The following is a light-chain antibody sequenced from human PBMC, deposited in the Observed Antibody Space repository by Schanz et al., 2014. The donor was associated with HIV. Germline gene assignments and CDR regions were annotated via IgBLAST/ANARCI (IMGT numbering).Light chain of an antibody. V-gene: IGLV6-57*02. CDR1: SGSIASNY. CDR2: EDN. Sequence: FMLTQPHSVSESPGKTVTISCTGSSGSIASNYVQWYQQRPGSAPTTVIYEDNQRPSGVPDRFSGSIDSSSNSASLTISGLKTEDEADYYCQSYDSSNVVFGGGPKLT. J-gene: IGLJ2*01. CDR3: QSYDSSNVV.